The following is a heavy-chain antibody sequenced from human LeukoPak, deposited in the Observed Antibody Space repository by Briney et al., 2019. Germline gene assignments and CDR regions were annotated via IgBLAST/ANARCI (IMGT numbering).Heavy chain of an antibody. CDR3: ARGYDSWDS. Sequence: TGGSLRLSCAASGFTFSSDEMNWVRQAPGKGLQWISYINTDGGSIYYADSVKGRFTISRDNAKNSLYLQMNSLRAEDTAVYYCARGYDSWDSWGQGTLVTVSS. CDR2: INTDGGSI. J-gene: IGHJ4*02. CDR1: GFTFSSDE. V-gene: IGHV3-48*03. D-gene: IGHD3-16*01.